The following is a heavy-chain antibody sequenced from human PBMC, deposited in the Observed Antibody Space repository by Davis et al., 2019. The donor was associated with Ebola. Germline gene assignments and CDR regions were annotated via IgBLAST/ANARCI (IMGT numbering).Heavy chain of an antibody. CDR2: IIPIFGTA. CDR1: GGTFSSYA. D-gene: IGHD3-10*01. J-gene: IGHJ4*02. Sequence: SVKVSCKASGGTFSSYAISWVRQAPGQGLEWMGGIIPIFGTANYAQKFQGRVTITADESTSTAYMELSSLRSEDTAVYYCARGGALLLWFGELWDYWGQGTLVTVSS. V-gene: IGHV1-69*13. CDR3: ARGGALLLWFGELWDY.